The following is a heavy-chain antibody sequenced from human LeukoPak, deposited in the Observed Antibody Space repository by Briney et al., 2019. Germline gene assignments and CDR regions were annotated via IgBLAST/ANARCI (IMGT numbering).Heavy chain of an antibody. CDR2: INPNSGGT. V-gene: IGHV1-2*04. Sequence: ASVKVSCKASGYTFTGYYMHWVRQAPGQGLEWMGWINPNSGGTNYAQKFQGWVTMTRDTSISTAYMELSRLRSDDTAVYYCAREVYYDSSGPGGFDYWGQGTLVTVSS. D-gene: IGHD3-22*01. CDR3: AREVYYDSSGPGGFDY. J-gene: IGHJ4*02. CDR1: GYTFTGYY.